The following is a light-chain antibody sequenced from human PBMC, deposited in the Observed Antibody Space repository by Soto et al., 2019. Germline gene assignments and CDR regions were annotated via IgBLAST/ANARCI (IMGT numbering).Light chain of an antibody. V-gene: IGKV3-20*01. J-gene: IGKJ5*01. CDR1: QSVTNNY. CDR2: GAS. CDR3: QQYGNSPIT. Sequence: SPGERATLSCRASQSVTNNYLAWYQQKPGQAPRLLIDGASSRATGVPDRFSGTGSGTDFTLTISRLEPEDFAVFYCQQYGNSPITFGQGTRLEIK.